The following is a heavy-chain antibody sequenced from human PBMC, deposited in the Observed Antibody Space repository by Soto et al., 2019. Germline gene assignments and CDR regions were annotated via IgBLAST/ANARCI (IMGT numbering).Heavy chain of an antibody. V-gene: IGHV3-30*18. CDR1: EFTFKNHA. CDR2: VSYLGSEK. Sequence: QVQLVESGGGVFQPGTSLSPPFAAPEFTFKNHAIHWARQSPAKGLEWGALVSYLGSEKYYSDSVKGRFSVSRDNSKNIVYLQMNSLRPEDTALYYCAKDRLLRTYYFDFWGQGTRVAVSS. D-gene: IGHD2-15*01. J-gene: IGHJ4*02. CDR3: AKDRLLRTYYFDF.